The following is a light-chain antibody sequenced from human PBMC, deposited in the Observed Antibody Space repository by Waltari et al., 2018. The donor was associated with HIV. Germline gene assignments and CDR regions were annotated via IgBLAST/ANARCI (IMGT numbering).Light chain of an antibody. CDR1: SSHIGAGYD. Sequence: QSVLTQPPSMSGAPGQRVTISCTGSSSHIGAGYDVPWYQQLPRKAPKLLIYGNNNRPSGVPDRFSGSKSGTSASLAITGLQAEDEADYYCQSYDSSLSGSYVFGTGTKVNVL. J-gene: IGLJ1*01. CDR2: GNN. V-gene: IGLV1-40*01. CDR3: QSYDSSLSGSYV.